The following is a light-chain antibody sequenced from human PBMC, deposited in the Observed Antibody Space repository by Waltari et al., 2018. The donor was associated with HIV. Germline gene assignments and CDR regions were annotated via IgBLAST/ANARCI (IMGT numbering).Light chain of an antibody. CDR1: SSNIGAGYD. Sequence: QSVLTQPPSVSGAPGPRVTISCTGSSSNIGAGYDVHWYQPLPGTTPKLPIYGNSKRPSGVPDRFSGSKSGTSASLAITGLQAEDEADYYCQSYDSSLSGPRVFGTGTKVTVL. CDR2: GNS. J-gene: IGLJ1*01. V-gene: IGLV1-40*01. CDR3: QSYDSSLSGPRV.